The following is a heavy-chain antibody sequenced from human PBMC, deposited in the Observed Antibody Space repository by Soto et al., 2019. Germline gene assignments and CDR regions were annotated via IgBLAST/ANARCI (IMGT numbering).Heavy chain of an antibody. D-gene: IGHD6-6*01. CDR3: ARTIATPDY. Sequence: GASVKVSCKTSGYTFLTHGISWVRQAPGRGLEWIGWISVYNGNTNYGRNLQGRVSLTTDTSTSTAYMELRSLRSDDSAVYFCARTIATPDYWGQGTLVTVSS. V-gene: IGHV1-18*04. CDR1: GYTFLTHG. CDR2: ISVYNGNT. J-gene: IGHJ4*02.